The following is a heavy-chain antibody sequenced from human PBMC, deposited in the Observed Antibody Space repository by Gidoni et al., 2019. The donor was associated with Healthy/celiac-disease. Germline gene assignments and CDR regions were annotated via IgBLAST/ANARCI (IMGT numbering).Heavy chain of an antibody. CDR2: IKSKTDGGTT. CDR3: TTECSSTSCYSRGYFDL. V-gene: IGHV3-15*01. CDR1: GFTFSNAW. Sequence: EVQLVESGGGLVKPGVSLRLSCAASGFTFSNAWMSWVRQAPGKGLEWVGRIKSKTDGGTTDYAAPVKGRFTISRDDSKNTLYLQMNSLKTEDTAVYYCTTECSSTSCYSRGYFDLWGRGTLVTVSS. D-gene: IGHD2-2*02. J-gene: IGHJ2*01.